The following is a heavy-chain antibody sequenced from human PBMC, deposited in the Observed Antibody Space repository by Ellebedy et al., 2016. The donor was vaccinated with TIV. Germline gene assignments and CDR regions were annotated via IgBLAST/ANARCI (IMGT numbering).Heavy chain of an antibody. Sequence: GGSLRLXCSASGFTFSTYGMHWVRQAPGKGLEYVSAISSNGGSTYYADSVKGRFTISRDNSKNTLYLQMSSLRPEDTAVYYCVRLGVVIRSYYFDFWGQGTLVTVSS. CDR2: ISSNGGST. D-gene: IGHD3-3*01. J-gene: IGHJ4*02. CDR3: VRLGVVIRSYYFDF. CDR1: GFTFSTYG. V-gene: IGHV3-64D*06.